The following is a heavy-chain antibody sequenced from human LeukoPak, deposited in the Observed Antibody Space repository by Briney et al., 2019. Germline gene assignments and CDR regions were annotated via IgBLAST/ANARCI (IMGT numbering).Heavy chain of an antibody. CDR2: INPNSGGA. J-gene: IGHJ4*02. Sequence: ASVKVSCKASGYTFTCYYMHWVRHAPGQGLEWMGWINPNSGGANYAQKFQGRVTMTRDTSISTAYMELSRLRSDDTAVYYCASGYCTNGVCYTGAYWGQGTLVTVSS. CDR3: ASGYCTNGVCYTGAY. CDR1: GYTFTCYY. D-gene: IGHD2-8*01. V-gene: IGHV1-2*02.